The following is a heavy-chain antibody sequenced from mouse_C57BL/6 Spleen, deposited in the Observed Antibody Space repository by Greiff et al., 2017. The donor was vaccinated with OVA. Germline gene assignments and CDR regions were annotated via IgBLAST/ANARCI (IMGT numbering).Heavy chain of an antibody. CDR2: IRNKANGYTT. Sequence: EVQLQESGGGLVQPGGSLSLSCAASGFTFTDYYMSWVRQPPGKALEWLGFIRNKANGYTTEYSASVKGRFTISRDNSQSILYLQMNALRAEDSATYYCARYVGSDFDYWGQGTTLTVSS. V-gene: IGHV7-3*01. CDR3: ARYVGSDFDY. J-gene: IGHJ2*01. CDR1: GFTFTDYY.